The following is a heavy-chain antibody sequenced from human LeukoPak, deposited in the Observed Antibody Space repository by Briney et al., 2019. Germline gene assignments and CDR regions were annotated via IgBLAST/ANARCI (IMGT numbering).Heavy chain of an antibody. D-gene: IGHD1-26*01. CDR1: GFTFTSSA. CDR3: ARGTFSPHGSYYGH. V-gene: IGHV1-58*01. CDR2: IVVGSGNT. Sequence: SVKVSCKASGFTFTSSAVQWVRQARGQRLEWIGWIVVGSGNTNYAQKFQERVTITRDMSTSTAYMELSSLRVEDTAVYYCARGTFSPHGSYYGHWGQGTLVTVSS. J-gene: IGHJ4*02.